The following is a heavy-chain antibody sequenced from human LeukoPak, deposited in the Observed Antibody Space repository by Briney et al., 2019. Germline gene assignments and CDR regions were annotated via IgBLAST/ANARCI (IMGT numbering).Heavy chain of an antibody. Sequence: GGSLRLSCAASGFTFSDYYMSWIRQAPGKGLEWVSYISSSGSTIYYADSVKGRFTISRDNSKNTLYLQMNSLRAEDTAVYYCAGSSSWYWYGYWGQGTLVTVSS. V-gene: IGHV3-11*01. CDR3: AGSSSWYWYGY. J-gene: IGHJ4*02. CDR2: ISSSGSTI. D-gene: IGHD6-13*01. CDR1: GFTFSDYY.